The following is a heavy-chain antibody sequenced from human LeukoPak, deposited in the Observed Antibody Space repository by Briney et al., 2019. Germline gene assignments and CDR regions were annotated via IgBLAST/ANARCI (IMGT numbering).Heavy chain of an antibody. CDR1: GFTFDDYA. D-gene: IGHD3-3*01. Sequence: GGSLRLSCAASGFTFDDYAMHWVRQAPGKGLEWVSGISWNSGSIGYADSVKGRFTISRDNAKNSLYLQMNSLRAEDTALYYCAKDIGDIFGVDNLGFDYWGQGTLVTVSS. V-gene: IGHV3-9*01. CDR2: ISWNSGSI. J-gene: IGHJ4*02. CDR3: AKDIGDIFGVDNLGFDY.